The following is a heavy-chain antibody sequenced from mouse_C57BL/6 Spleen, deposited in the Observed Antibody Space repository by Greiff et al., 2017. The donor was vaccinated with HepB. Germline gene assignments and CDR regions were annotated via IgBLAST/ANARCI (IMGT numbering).Heavy chain of an antibody. CDR3: ARRRYGNYGGYFDV. Sequence: QVQLQQPGAELVRPGSSVKLSCKASGYTFTSYWMHWVKQRPIQGLEWIGNIDPSDSETHYNQKFKDKATLTVDKSSSTAYMQLSSLTSEDSAVYYWARRRYGNYGGYFDVWGTGTTVTVSS. V-gene: IGHV1-52*01. CDR1: GYTFTSYW. D-gene: IGHD2-1*01. CDR2: IDPSDSET. J-gene: IGHJ1*03.